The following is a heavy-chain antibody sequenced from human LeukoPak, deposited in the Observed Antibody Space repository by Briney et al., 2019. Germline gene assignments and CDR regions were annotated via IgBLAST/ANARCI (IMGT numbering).Heavy chain of an antibody. J-gene: IGHJ4*02. D-gene: IGHD2-21*01. CDR2: ISGSGGST. Sequence: PGGSLRLSXAASGFTFSSYAMSWVRQAPGKGLEWVSAISGSGGSTYYADSVKGRFTISRDNSKNTLHLQMNSLRAEDTAVYYCAKFLPTHIVVANYYFDYWGQGTLVTVSS. CDR3: AKFLPTHIVVANYYFDY. CDR1: GFTFSSYA. V-gene: IGHV3-23*01.